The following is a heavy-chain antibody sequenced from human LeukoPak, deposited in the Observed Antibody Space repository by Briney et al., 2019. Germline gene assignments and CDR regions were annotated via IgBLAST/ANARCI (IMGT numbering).Heavy chain of an antibody. D-gene: IGHD3-3*01. CDR1: GGSISSGSYY. V-gene: IGHV4-61*02. CDR2: IYTSGST. J-gene: IGHJ4*02. Sequence: PSQTLSLTCTVSGGSISSGSYYWSWIRQPAGKGLEWIGRIYTSGSTNYNPSLKSRVTISVDTSKNQFSLKLSSVTAADTAVYYCAGGYDFWSGTFDYWGQGTLVTVSS. CDR3: AGGYDFWSGTFDY.